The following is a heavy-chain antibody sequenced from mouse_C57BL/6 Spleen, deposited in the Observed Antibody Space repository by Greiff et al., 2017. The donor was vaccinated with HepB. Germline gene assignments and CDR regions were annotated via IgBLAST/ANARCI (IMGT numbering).Heavy chain of an antibody. V-gene: IGHV1-15*01. D-gene: IGHD2-4*01. CDR1: GYTFTDYE. Sequence: QVQLKQSGAELVRPGASVTLSCKASGYTFTDYEMHWVKQTPVHGLEWIGAIDPETGGTAYNQKFKGKAILTADKSSSTAYMELRSLTSEDSAVYYCTREGLRRGYYAMDYWGQGTSVTVSS. CDR2: IDPETGGT. CDR3: TREGLRRGYYAMDY. J-gene: IGHJ4*01.